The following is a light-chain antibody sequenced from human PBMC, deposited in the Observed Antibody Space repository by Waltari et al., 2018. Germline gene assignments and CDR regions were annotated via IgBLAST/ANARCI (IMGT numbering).Light chain of an antibody. CDR2: EVI. CDR1: SSDIGSYNV. V-gene: IGLV2-23*02. CDR3: CSYAGSVV. Sequence: QSALTQPASVSGSPGQSITISCTGSSSDIGSYNVVSWYQHHPSKATKLGIYEVINRPSGVSNRFSGSKSGNTASLTISGLQAEDEADYYCCSYAGSVVFGGGTKLTVL. J-gene: IGLJ2*01.